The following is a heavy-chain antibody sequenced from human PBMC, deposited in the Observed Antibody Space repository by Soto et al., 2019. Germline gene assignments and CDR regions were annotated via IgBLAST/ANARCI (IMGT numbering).Heavy chain of an antibody. CDR3: DRQVHPGYSSD. Sequence: ASVKVSCKASGYTFTSYDINWVRQAPGQGLEWVGWINPTSEYTAHAQKFQGRVTLTREISTATAYMELSSLTSEDTAVYFCDRQVHPGYSSDWGPGTQVT. CDR1: GYTFTSYD. J-gene: IGHJ4*02. V-gene: IGHV1-8*01. D-gene: IGHD1-1*01. CDR2: INPTSEYT.